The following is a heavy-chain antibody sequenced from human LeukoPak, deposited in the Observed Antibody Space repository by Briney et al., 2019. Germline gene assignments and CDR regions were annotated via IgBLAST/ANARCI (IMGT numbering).Heavy chain of an antibody. V-gene: IGHV3-23*01. D-gene: IGHD5-24*01. J-gene: IGHJ3*01. CDR2: ISSSGNNA. Sequence: PGGSLRLSCAVSGFTFRGAAKTWVRQAPGKGLEWVSLISSSGNNAYYADSVKGRFTISRDNSKNTLSLQMNSLRVEDTAIYYCAKDIQLSTWGLGTRVTVSS. CDR1: GFTFRGAA. CDR3: AKDIQLST.